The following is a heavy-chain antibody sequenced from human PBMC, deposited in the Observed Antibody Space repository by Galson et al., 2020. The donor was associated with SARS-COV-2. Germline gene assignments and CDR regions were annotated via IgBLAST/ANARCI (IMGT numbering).Heavy chain of an antibody. J-gene: IGHJ3*02. CDR1: GGSISSSSYY. CDR2: IYYSGST. Sequence: SETLSLTCTVSGGSISSSSYYWGWIRQPPGQGLEWIGSIYYSGSTYYNPSLNSRVTISVDTSKNQFSLKLSSVTAADTAVYYCAGLSKYTVADAVDIWGQGTMVTVSS. CDR3: AGLSKYTVADAVDI. D-gene: IGHD4-17*01. V-gene: IGHV4-39*01.